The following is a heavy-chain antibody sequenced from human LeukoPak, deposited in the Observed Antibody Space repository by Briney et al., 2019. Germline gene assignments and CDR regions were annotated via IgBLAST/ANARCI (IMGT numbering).Heavy chain of an antibody. Sequence: GGSLRLSCAASGFTFSSYAMGWVRQAPGKGLECISTISSSGGSTYYMDSVKGRFTISRDNSKNTLYLQMNSLRAEDTAVYYCARDQITYVWGSYRYKGPYYFDYWGQGTLVTVSS. CDR2: ISSSGGST. J-gene: IGHJ4*02. CDR3: ARDQITYVWGSYRYKGPYYFDY. D-gene: IGHD3-16*02. CDR1: GFTFSSYA. V-gene: IGHV3-23*01.